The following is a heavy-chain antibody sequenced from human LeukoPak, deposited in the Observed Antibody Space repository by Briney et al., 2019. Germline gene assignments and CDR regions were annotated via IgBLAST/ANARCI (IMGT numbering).Heavy chain of an antibody. Sequence: SVKVSCKASGGTFSSYAISWVRQAPGQGLEWMGRIIPILGIANYAQKFQGRVTITADKSTSTAYMELSSLRSEDTAVYYCARDVLPDKGLFDYWGQGTLVTVSS. CDR3: ARDVLPDKGLFDY. V-gene: IGHV1-69*04. D-gene: IGHD3-9*01. CDR2: IIPILGIA. J-gene: IGHJ4*02. CDR1: GGTFSSYA.